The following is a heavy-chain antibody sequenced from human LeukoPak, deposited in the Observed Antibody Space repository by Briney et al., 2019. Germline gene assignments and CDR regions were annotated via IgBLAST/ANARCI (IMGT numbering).Heavy chain of an antibody. CDR2: ISGSGSSI. V-gene: IGHV3-11*01. CDR3: ARGKRRFDY. Sequence: GGSLTLSCEASGFSFSESYMSWIRQAPGKGLQWVAYISGSGSSIYYADSVRGRFTVSRDNARNSLYLHMNSLRADDTAVYYCARGKRRFDYWAREPWSPS. CDR1: GFSFSESY. J-gene: IGHJ4*02.